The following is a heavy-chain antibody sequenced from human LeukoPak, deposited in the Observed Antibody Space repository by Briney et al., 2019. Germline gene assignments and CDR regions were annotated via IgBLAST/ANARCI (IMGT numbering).Heavy chain of an antibody. Sequence: PGGSLRLSCAASGFIFSRYAMNWVRQAPRKGLEWVSSISGSGNDTNYADSVRGRFIIFRDNSKDTLYLEMNSLRAEDTAVYYCAKRGTSWYNWGQGTLVTVSS. V-gene: IGHV3-23*01. J-gene: IGHJ4*02. CDR1: GFIFSRYA. CDR2: ISGSGNDT. D-gene: IGHD6-13*01. CDR3: AKRGTSWYN.